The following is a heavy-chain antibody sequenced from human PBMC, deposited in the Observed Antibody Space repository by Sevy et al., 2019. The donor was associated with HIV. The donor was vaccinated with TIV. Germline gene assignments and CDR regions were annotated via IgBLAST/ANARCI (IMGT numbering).Heavy chain of an antibody. CDR2: ISGSGGST. CDR1: GFTFSSYA. CDR3: DRSQWLVWDAFDI. V-gene: IGHV3-23*01. D-gene: IGHD6-19*01. Sequence: GGSLSLSCAASGFTFSSYAMSWVRQAPGKGLEWVSAISGSGGSTYYADSVKGRFTISRDNSKNTLYLQMNSLRAEDTAVYYCDRSQWLVWDAFDIWGQGTMVTVSS. J-gene: IGHJ3*02.